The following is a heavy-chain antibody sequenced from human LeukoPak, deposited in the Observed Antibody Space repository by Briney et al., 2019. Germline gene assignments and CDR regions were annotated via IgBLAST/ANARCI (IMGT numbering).Heavy chain of an antibody. CDR1: GFTFSSYW. J-gene: IGHJ4*02. Sequence: GGSLRLSCAASGFTFSSYWMSWVRQAPGKGLEWVAKIKQDGSGKYYVDSVKGRFTISRDNAENSLYLQTNSLRVEDTAVYYCARSDFWSGYHRGYFDYWGQGTLVTVSS. CDR3: ARSDFWSGYHRGYFDY. CDR2: IKQDGSGK. V-gene: IGHV3-7*05. D-gene: IGHD3-3*01.